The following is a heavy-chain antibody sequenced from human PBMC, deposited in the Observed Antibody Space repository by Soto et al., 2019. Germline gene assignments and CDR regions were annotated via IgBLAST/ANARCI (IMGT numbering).Heavy chain of an antibody. V-gene: IGHV3-66*01. J-gene: IGHJ6*02. CDR1: GFDASVNY. CDR3: VRENYYYGMDV. Sequence: EVQLVESGGTLVQPGGSLRLSCAASGFDASVNYMTWVRQAPVKGLEWVSAINSGGNTFYADSVKGRFTISRDNSNSTLYLQMNSLRVENTAMYYCVRENYYYGMDVWGQGTAVTVSS. CDR2: INSGGNT.